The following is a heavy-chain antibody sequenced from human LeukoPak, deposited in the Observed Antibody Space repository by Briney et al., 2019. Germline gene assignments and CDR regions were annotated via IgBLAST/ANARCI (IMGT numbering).Heavy chain of an antibody. CDR3: ARYSSSSSSFWFDP. CDR2: IIPILGIA. V-gene: IGHV1-69*04. CDR1: GGTFSSYA. J-gene: IGHJ5*02. D-gene: IGHD6-6*01. Sequence: ASVKVSCKDSGGTFSSYAISWVRQAPGQGLEWMGRIIPILGIANYAQKFQGRVTITADKSTSTAYMGLSSLRSEDTAVYYCARYSSSSSSFWFDPWGQGTLVTVSS.